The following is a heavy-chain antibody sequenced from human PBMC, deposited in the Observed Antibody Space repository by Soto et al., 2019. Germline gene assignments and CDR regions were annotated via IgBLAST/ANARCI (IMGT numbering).Heavy chain of an antibody. D-gene: IGHD2-15*01. CDR1: GGSISSSSYH. CDR3: ASHGGGAVPVATYYYFYYMEV. J-gene: IGHJ6*03. V-gene: IGHV4-39*01. CDR2: IYYSGTT. Sequence: SETLSLTCSVSGGSISSSSYHWGWIRQSPGKGLEWIGSIYYSGTTYYNPSLKTRVAISVDTSKNQFSLNLRSVTAADTSVYYCASHGGGAVPVATYYYFYYMEVWGKGTTVTVSS.